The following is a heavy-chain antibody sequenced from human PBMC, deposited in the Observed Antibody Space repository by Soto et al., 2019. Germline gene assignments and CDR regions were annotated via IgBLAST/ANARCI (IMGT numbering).Heavy chain of an antibody. Sequence: PSETLSLTCAVYGGSFSGYDWSWIRQPPGKGLEWIGEINHSGSTNYNPSLKRRVTISVDTSKNQFSLKLSSVTAADTAVYYCARDKRRDGYNDYWGQGTLVTVSS. CDR2: INHSGST. J-gene: IGHJ4*02. CDR1: GGSFSGYD. CDR3: ARDKRRDGYNDY. V-gene: IGHV4-34*01. D-gene: IGHD5-12*01.